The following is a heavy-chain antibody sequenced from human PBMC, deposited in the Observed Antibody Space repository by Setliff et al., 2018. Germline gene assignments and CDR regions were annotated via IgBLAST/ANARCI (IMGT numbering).Heavy chain of an antibody. Sequence: SVKVSCKASGGTFSNYGVSWVRQAPGQGLEWMGGTIPLFGTTEYAQKFQGRLTIITDESTNTAFMQLSSLRSDDTAVYYCVREGVDRRSSTDYRYYMDVWGKGTTVTVSS. D-gene: IGHD6-6*01. CDR2: TIPLFGTT. CDR1: GGTFSNYG. J-gene: IGHJ6*03. CDR3: VREGVDRRSSTDYRYYMDV. V-gene: IGHV1-69*05.